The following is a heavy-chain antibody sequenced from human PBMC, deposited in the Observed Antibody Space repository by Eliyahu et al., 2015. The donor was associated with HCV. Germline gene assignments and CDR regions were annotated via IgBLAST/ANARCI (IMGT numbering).Heavy chain of an antibody. CDR1: GGXFSSYA. D-gene: IGHD6-13*01. CDR2: IIPIFGTA. V-gene: IGHV1-69*01. J-gene: IGHJ2*01. CDR3: AAGPGIAAAGYPVTLESYFDL. Sequence: QVQLVQSGAEVKKPGSSVKVSCKASGGXFSSYAXSWVRQAPGQGLEWMGGIIPIFGTANYAQKFQGRVTITADESTSTAYMELSSLRSEDTAVYYCAAGPGIAAAGYPVTLESYFDLWGRGTLVTVSS.